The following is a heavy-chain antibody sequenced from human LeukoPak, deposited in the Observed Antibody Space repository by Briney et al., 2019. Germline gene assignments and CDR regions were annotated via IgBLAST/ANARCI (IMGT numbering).Heavy chain of an antibody. Sequence: SVKVSCKASGGTFSSYAISWVRQAPGQGLEWMGRIIPILGIANYAQKFQGRVTITADKSTSTAYMELSSLRSEDTAVYYCAREPTVVVTAIPTPSWFDPWGQGTLVTVSS. J-gene: IGHJ5*02. V-gene: IGHV1-69*04. CDR1: GGTFSSYA. CDR2: IIPILGIA. D-gene: IGHD2-21*02. CDR3: AREPTVVVTAIPTPSWFDP.